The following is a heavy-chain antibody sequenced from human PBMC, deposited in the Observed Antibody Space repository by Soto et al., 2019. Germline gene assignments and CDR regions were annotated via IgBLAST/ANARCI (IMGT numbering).Heavy chain of an antibody. CDR1: GYTFTSYD. J-gene: IGHJ4*02. CDR2: MNPNSGNT. V-gene: IGHV1-8*01. D-gene: IGHD5-12*01. Sequence: QVQLVQSGAEVKKPGASVKVSCKASGYTFTSYDINWVRQATGQGLEWMGWMNPNSGNTAYAQKFPGRVTMTSTTSISTAYMELSSMRSPDTAVYYCATERRAGYDNWRQGTLVTVSS. CDR3: ATERRAGYDN.